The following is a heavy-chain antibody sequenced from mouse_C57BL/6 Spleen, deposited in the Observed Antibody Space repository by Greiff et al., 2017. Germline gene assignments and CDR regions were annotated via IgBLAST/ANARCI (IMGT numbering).Heavy chain of an antibody. Sequence: QVQLQQSGAELAKPGASVKLSCKASGYTFTSYWMHWVKQRPGQGLEWIGYINPSSGYTKYNQKFKDKATLTADKSSSTAYMQLSSLTYEDSAVYYCALMAVGHYWYFDVWGTGTTVTVAS. CDR1: GYTFTSYW. J-gene: IGHJ1*03. CDR2: INPSSGYT. CDR3: ALMAVGHYWYFDV. D-gene: IGHD1-1*02. V-gene: IGHV1-7*01.